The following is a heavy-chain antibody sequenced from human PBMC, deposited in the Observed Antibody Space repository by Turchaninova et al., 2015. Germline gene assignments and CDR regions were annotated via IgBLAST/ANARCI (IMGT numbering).Heavy chain of an antibody. D-gene: IGHD3-3*01. J-gene: IGHJ4*02. Sequence: SDDGRFTFYRDSVEGRFTISRDNSKNTLYLQMRSLRPDDTAVYYCARDLAYWTVWSGLWEAGFDRWGQGTLLTVTS. CDR2: SDDGRFT. V-gene: IGHV3-30*10. CDR3: ARDLAYWTVWSGLWEAGFDR.